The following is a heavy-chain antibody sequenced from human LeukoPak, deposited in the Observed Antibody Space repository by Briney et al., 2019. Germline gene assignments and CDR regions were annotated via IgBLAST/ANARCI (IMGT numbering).Heavy chain of an antibody. CDR3: ARGRIHSSKNYYDSSGYRYEY. D-gene: IGHD3-22*01. J-gene: IGHJ4*02. Sequence: SETLSLTCAVYGGSFRGYYWSWIRQPPGKGLEWIGEINHSGNTNYNPSLKSRVSMSLDTSKNQLSLRLSSVTAADTAVYYCARGRIHSSKNYYDSSGYRYEYWGQGTLVTVSS. CDR1: GGSFRGYY. V-gene: IGHV4-34*01. CDR2: INHSGNT.